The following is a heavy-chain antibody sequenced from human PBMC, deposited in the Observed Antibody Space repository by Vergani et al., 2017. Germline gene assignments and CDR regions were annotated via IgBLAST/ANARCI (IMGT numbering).Heavy chain of an antibody. CDR1: GGSISSYY. Sequence: QVQLQESGPGLVKPSETLSLTCTVSGGSISSYYWSWIRQPPGKGLEWIGHIYYSWSTNYNPSLKSRVTISVDAPKNQFSLKLSSVTAADTAVYYCAREVGATFLDYWGQGTLVTVSS. D-gene: IGHD1-26*01. V-gene: IGHV4-59*01. CDR3: AREVGATFLDY. CDR2: IYYSWST. J-gene: IGHJ4*02.